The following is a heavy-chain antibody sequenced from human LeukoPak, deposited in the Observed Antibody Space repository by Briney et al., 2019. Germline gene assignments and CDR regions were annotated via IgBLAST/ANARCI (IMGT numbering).Heavy chain of an antibody. CDR1: GFTFDDYA. CDR2: ISWNSGSI. Sequence: QPGGSLRLSCAASGFTFDDYATHWVRQAPGKGLEWVSGISWNSGSIGYADSVKGRFTISRDNAKNSLYLQMNSLRAEDTALYYCAKDRGYSYGLGVDYWGQGTLVTVSS. J-gene: IGHJ4*02. V-gene: IGHV3-9*01. D-gene: IGHD5-18*01. CDR3: AKDRGYSYGLGVDY.